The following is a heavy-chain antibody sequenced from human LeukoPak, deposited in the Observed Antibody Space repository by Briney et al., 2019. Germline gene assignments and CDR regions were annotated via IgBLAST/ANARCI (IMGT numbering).Heavy chain of an antibody. Sequence: PSETLSLTCAVYGGSFSGYYWSWIRQPPGKGREGIGEINHSGSTNYNPSLKSRVTILVDTYKNQFSLKLSSVTAADTAVYYCARGPRYYDILTGYYNVGNAFDIWGQGTMVTVSS. CDR1: GGSFSGYY. CDR3: ARGPRYYDILTGYYNVGNAFDI. V-gene: IGHV4-34*01. J-gene: IGHJ3*02. CDR2: INHSGST. D-gene: IGHD3-9*01.